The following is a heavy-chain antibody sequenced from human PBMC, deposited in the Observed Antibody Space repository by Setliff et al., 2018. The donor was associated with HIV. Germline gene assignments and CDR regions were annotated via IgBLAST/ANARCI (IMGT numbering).Heavy chain of an antibody. J-gene: IGHJ6*03. CDR3: ATDREKWEGYYKYYYMDV. V-gene: IGHV1-2*02. D-gene: IGHD1-26*01. CDR1: GYTFTSYA. Sequence: ASVKVSCKASGYTFTSYAMHWVRQAPGQRLEWMGWINANSGATDYAQEFQGRVSMTRDTSIRTVYMELSRLRSDDTALYYCATDREKWEGYYKYYYMDVWGKGTKVTVSS. CDR2: INANSGAT.